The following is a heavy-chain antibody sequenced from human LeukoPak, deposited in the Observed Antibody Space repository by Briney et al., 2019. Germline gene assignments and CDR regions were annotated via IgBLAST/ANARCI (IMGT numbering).Heavy chain of an antibody. J-gene: IGHJ4*02. V-gene: IGHV4-59*01. CDR3: ARGDDSSGWYGTTTFDY. CDR1: GGSFSGYY. CDR2: IYYSGST. D-gene: IGHD6-19*01. Sequence: SETLSLTCAVYGGSFSGYYWSWIRQPPGKGLEWIGYIYYSGSTNYNPSLKSRVTISVDTSKNQFSLKLSSVTAADTAVYYCARGDDSSGWYGTTTFDYWGQGTLVTVSS.